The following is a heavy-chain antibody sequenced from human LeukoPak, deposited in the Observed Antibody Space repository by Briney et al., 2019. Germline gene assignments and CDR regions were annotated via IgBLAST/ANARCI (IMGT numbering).Heavy chain of an antibody. V-gene: IGHV3-23*01. Sequence: GGSLRLSCAASGFTFSTYWMHWVRQAPGKGLEWVSAISGSGGSTYYADSVKGRFTISRDNSKNTLYLQMNSLRAEDTAVYYCAKDGKDFWSGCYNTPLFWGQGTLVTVSS. CDR2: ISGSGGST. J-gene: IGHJ4*02. CDR1: GFTFSTYW. D-gene: IGHD3-3*01. CDR3: AKDGKDFWSGCYNTPLF.